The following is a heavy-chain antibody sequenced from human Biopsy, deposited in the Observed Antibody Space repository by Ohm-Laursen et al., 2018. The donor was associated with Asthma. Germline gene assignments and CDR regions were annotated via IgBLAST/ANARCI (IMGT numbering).Heavy chain of an antibody. Sequence: SSVKVSCKASGGTFSSYAISWVRQAPGQGLEWMGGIIPIFGTTNYAQKFQGRVTITADESTSTAYMELSSLRSEDTAVYYCARDPHNSYLASLRTKFNYYYYGMDVWGQGTTVTISS. CDR1: GGTFSSYA. D-gene: IGHD1-7*01. CDR2: IIPIFGTT. J-gene: IGHJ6*02. CDR3: ARDPHNSYLASLRTKFNYYYYGMDV. V-gene: IGHV1-69*01.